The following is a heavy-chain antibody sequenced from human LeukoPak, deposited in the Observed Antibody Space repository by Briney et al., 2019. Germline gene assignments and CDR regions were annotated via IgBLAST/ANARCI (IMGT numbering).Heavy chain of an antibody. Sequence: PGGSLRLPCAASGFTFSSYSMNWVRQAPGKGLERVSYISSTGSIIYYADSVKGRFTISRDNAKKSLYLQMNRMRAEDTAVYYCARDDSSGYFFDQWGQGTLVTVSS. CDR2: ISSTGSII. CDR3: ARDDSSGYFFDQ. CDR1: GFTFSSYS. V-gene: IGHV3-48*01. D-gene: IGHD3-22*01. J-gene: IGHJ4*02.